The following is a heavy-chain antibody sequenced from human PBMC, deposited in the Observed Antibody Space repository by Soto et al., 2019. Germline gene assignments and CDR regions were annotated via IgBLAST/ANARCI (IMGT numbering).Heavy chain of an antibody. CDR2: IWYDGNPK. V-gene: IGHV3-33*01. CDR3: VRDLIHDSSGALDQ. CDR1: GFTFSNHG. D-gene: IGHD3-22*01. Sequence: PGGSLRLSCEGSGFTFSNHGMHWVRQAPGRGLEWVAVIWYDGNPKYYADSVKGRFTISRDNSKNMLFLQMDGLRAEDTAVYYCVRDLIHDSSGALDQWGQGSLVTVSS. J-gene: IGHJ4*02.